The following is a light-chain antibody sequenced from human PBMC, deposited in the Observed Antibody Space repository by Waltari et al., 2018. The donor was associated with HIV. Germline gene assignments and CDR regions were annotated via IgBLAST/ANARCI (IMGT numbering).Light chain of an antibody. Sequence: DIVMTQSPDSLAVSLGERATINCKSSQSVLYSSNNKNYLAWYQQQPGQPPKLLIYWASTRESGVPDRFSGSGYGTDFTLTISSLQAEDVAVYYCQKYNSAPRTFGQGTKLEIK. CDR3: QKYNSAPRT. CDR1: QSVLYSSNNKNY. V-gene: IGKV4-1*01. J-gene: IGKJ2*02. CDR2: WAS.